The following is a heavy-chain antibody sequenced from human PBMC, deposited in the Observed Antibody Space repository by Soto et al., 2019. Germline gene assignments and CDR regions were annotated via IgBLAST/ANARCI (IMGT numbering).Heavy chain of an antibody. V-gene: IGHV3-66*01. CDR1: GFTVRSNY. J-gene: IGHJ6*02. Sequence: EVRLVESGGGLVQPGGSLRLSCAVSGFTVRSNYMSWVRQAPGKGLEWVSVIHSGGTTYYADSVKDRFTISRDNSKNMVFLQMNSLRAEDTAVYYCANLNYPFYALDVWGQGTTVTVSS. D-gene: IGHD1-7*01. CDR3: ANLNYPFYALDV. CDR2: IHSGGTT.